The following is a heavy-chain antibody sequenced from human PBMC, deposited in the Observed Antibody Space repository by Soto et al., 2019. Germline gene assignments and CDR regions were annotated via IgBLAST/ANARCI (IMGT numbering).Heavy chain of an antibody. V-gene: IGHV4-59*01. CDR2: IYYSGST. CDR3: ARESMVATIDY. Sequence: SETLSLTCTVSGGSISSYYWSWIRQPPGKGLEWIGYIYYSGSTNYNPSLKSRVTISVDTSKNQFSLKLSSVTAADTAVYYCARESMVATIDYWGQGTLVTVSS. D-gene: IGHD5-12*01. CDR1: GGSISSYY. J-gene: IGHJ4*02.